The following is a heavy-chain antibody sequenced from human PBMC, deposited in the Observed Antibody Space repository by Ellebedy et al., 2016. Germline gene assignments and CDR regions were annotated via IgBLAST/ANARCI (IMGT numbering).Heavy chain of an antibody. Sequence: GESLKISXAASGFTFSSYAMSWVRQAPGKGLEWVSAISDSGGSTYYADSVKGRFTISRDNSKNTLYLQMNSLRAKDTAVYYCAKLMDGGYVIFSSWGQGTLVTVSS. V-gene: IGHV3-23*01. J-gene: IGHJ5*02. D-gene: IGHD1-26*01. CDR1: GFTFSSYA. CDR3: AKLMDGGYVIFSS. CDR2: ISDSGGST.